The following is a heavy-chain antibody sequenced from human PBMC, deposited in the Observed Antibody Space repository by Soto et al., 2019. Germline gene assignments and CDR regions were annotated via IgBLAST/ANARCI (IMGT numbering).Heavy chain of an antibody. CDR1: GFTFSSYG. CDR2: ISYDGSNK. J-gene: IGHJ4*02. CDR3: AKEGDYYGSVGHFDY. Sequence: GGSLRLSCAASGFTFSSYGMHWVRQAPGKGLEWVAVISYDGSNKYYADSVKGRFTISRDNSKNTLYLQMNSLRAEDTAVYYCAKEGDYYGSVGHFDYWGQGTLVTVSS. D-gene: IGHD3-10*01. V-gene: IGHV3-30*18.